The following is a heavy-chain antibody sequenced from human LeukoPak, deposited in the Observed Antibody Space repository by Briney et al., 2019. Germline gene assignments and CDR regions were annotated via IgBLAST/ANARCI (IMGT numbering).Heavy chain of an antibody. J-gene: IGHJ4*02. CDR1: GYTFTSYD. Sequence: ASVKVSCKASGYTFTSYDINWVRQATGQGLEWMGWMNPNSGNTGYAQNFQGRVTMTRNTSISTAYMELGSLTSEDSAVYYCARRLGAAGTTLRYWGQGTLVTVSS. CDR2: MNPNSGNT. D-gene: IGHD6-13*01. V-gene: IGHV1-8*01. CDR3: ARRLGAAGTTLRY.